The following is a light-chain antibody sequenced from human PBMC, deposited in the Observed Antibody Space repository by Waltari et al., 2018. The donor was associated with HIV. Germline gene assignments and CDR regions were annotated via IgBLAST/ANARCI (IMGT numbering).Light chain of an antibody. J-gene: IGKJ5*01. V-gene: IGKV2D-29*01. CDR2: KVS. Sequence: IVMTQTPLSMSATPGQPASRSCKSSQSLLSSDGETYFYWFLQNPGKPLQFLIYKVSSRSYVVTDRFSDSGSGTDFTLEISRVEADDLAVEYCTQAVVVPVTFGQGTRLEIK. CDR3: TQAVVVPVT. CDR1: QSLLSSDGETY.